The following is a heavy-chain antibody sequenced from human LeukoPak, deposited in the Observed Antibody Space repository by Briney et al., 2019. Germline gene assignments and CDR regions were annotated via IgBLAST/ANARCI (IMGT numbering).Heavy chain of an antibody. CDR2: TYYTGST. J-gene: IGHJ6*03. CDR1: GGSISSKTYN. CDR3: ASEPHGFGELSGHDYYMDV. V-gene: IGHV4-39*07. D-gene: IGHD3-10*01. Sequence: PSETLSLTCSISGGSISSKTYNWGWIRQPPGKGLEWIGSTYYTGSTHYNPSLKSRVTISVDTSKNQLSLKLTSVTAADTAVYYCASEPHGFGELSGHDYYMDVWGKGTTVTISS.